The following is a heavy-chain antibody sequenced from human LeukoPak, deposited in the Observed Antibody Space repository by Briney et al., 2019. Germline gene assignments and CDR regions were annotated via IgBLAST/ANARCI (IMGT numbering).Heavy chain of an antibody. CDR3: ARDRVGATDYFDY. V-gene: IGHV3-30-3*01. D-gene: IGHD1-26*01. CDR1: GFTFSNFA. J-gene: IGHJ4*02. Sequence: GGSLRLSCAASGFTFSNFAMHWVRQAPGKGLEWVAVISYDGDNEYYADSVKGRFTISRDNSKNTLYLQMNSLRAEDTAVYYCARDRVGATDYFDYWGQGTLVTVSS. CDR2: ISYDGDNE.